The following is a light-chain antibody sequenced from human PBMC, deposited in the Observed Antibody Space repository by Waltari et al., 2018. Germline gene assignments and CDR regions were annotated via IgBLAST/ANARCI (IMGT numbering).Light chain of an antibody. CDR2: KTS. J-gene: IGKJ2*01. CDR3: QHSFNPPYT. CDR1: HYVRTS. Sequence: IQMTQSPPSLSASVGDNVTIPCRASHYVRTSLNWYQQKPGRAPSLLISKTSNLQTGVPARFTGRGFGTDFTLTITSLQPEDLGTYYCQHSFNPPYTFGLGTKLEI. V-gene: IGKV1-39*01.